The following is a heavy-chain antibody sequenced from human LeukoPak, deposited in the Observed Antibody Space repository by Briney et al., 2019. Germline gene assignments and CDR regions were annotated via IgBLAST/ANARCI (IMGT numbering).Heavy chain of an antibody. CDR1: GFTFSTYN. CDR2: ITTSSNTI. V-gene: IGHV3-48*04. D-gene: IGHD2-2*02. CDR3: TTFSDCTSSICYTNY. J-gene: IGHJ4*02. Sequence: PGGSLRLSCAASGFTFSTYNMNWVRQAPGKGLEWVSYITTSSNTIYYADSVKGRFTISRDNARNSLYLQMNSLQTEDTAVYYCTTFSDCTSSICYTNYWGQGTLVTVSS.